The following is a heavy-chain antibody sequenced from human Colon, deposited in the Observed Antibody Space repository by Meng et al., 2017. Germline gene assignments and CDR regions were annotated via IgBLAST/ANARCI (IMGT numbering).Heavy chain of an antibody. Sequence: GESLKISCAASGFTFSSYAMSWVRQAPGKGLEWVSAISGSGGSTYYADSVKGRFTISRDNSKNTLYLQMNSLRAEDTAVYYCAKSDYDILTGYYWGGAFDIWARGTLAT. CDR2: ISGSGGST. J-gene: IGHJ3*02. CDR3: AKSDYDILTGYYWGGAFDI. CDR1: GFTFSSYA. V-gene: IGHV3-23*01. D-gene: IGHD3-9*01.